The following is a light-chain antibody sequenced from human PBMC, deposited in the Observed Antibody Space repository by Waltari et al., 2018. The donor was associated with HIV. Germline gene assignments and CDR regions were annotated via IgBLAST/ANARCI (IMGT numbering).Light chain of an antibody. CDR1: ALPRQF. Sequence: SYELAPPPSVSVSPGQTARLTCSGDALPRQFFYCYQQKPGQAPIVVIYKDSKRPSGIPERFSGFISGTTATLTISAVQAEDEADYYCQSADITGTLGVFGGGTRLTV. CDR3: QSADITGTLGV. J-gene: IGLJ2*01. V-gene: IGLV3-25*03. CDR2: KDS.